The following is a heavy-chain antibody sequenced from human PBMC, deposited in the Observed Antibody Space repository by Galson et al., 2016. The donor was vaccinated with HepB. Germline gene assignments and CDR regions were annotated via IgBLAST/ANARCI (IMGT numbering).Heavy chain of an antibody. Sequence: SETLSLTCTVSGGSIRSSSHYWGWVRQSPGKGLEWIGSIYYAGRTYYNPSLKSRVTVSLDTYQNQFSLNVASVTAAATAVYYCARYGYCTNGVCYKGWDYWGQGSPVTVSS. CDR1: GGSIRSSSHY. J-gene: IGHJ4*02. CDR3: ARYGYCTNGVCYKGWDY. CDR2: IYYAGRT. V-gene: IGHV4-39*07. D-gene: IGHD2-8*01.